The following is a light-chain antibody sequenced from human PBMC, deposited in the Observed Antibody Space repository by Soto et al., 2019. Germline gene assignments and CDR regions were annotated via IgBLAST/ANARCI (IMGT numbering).Light chain of an antibody. V-gene: IGKV3-20*01. CDR2: GAS. Sequence: EIVLTKSQGTMYLSPGERATLSCRALQSVSNNYLAWYQRKPGQAPTLLIYGASSRATDIPNRFSGSGCVTDFTLTITRLKAEDFAVYYWQQYRSSHPTFGQGTKVELK. CDR1: QSVSNNY. J-gene: IGKJ1*01. CDR3: QQYRSSHPT.